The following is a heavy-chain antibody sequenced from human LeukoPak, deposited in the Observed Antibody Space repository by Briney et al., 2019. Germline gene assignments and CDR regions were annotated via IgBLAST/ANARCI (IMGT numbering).Heavy chain of an antibody. V-gene: IGHV1-2*02. J-gene: IGHJ3*02. D-gene: IGHD1-14*01. CDR3: ARELRAQSEHDAFDI. Sequence: PRASVKVSCKASGYTFTGYYMHWVRQAPGQGLEWMGWINPNSGGTNYAQKFQGRVTMTRDTSISTAYMELSRLRSDDTAVYYCARELRAQSEHDAFDIWGQGTMVTVSS. CDR2: INPNSGGT. CDR1: GYTFTGYY.